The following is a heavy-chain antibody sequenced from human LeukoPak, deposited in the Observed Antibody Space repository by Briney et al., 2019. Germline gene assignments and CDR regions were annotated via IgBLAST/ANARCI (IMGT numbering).Heavy chain of an antibody. V-gene: IGHV4-34*01. CDR3: ARYGIAAAVDY. D-gene: IGHD6-13*01. Sequence: SETLSLTCAVYGGSFSGYYWSWIRQPPGKGLEWIGEINHSGSTNYNPSLKSRVTISVDTSKNQFSLKLSSVTAADTAVYYCARYGIAAAVDYWGQGTLVTVSS. CDR1: GGSFSGYY. CDR2: INHSGST. J-gene: IGHJ4*02.